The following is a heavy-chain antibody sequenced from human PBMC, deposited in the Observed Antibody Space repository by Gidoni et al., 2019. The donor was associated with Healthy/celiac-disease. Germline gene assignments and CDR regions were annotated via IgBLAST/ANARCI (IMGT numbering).Heavy chain of an antibody. V-gene: IGHV4-4*07. CDR1: GCLISSSY. J-gene: IGHJ5*02. Sequence: QVQLQESGPGLVKPSETLSLTCTVSGCLISSSYWSWIRQPAGEGLEWIGRIYTRWSTPSIPSLQSRGTMSVDTSKNQFSLKLSSVTAADTAVDYCARDGDPYSGSYMSWFDPWGQGTLVTVSS. CDR3: ARDGDPYSGSYMSWFDP. D-gene: IGHD1-26*01. CDR2: IYTRWST.